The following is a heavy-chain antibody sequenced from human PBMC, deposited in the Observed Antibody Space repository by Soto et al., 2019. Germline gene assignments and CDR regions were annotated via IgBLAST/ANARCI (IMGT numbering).Heavy chain of an antibody. CDR1: GFTFSDYY. CDR2: IGTSGSPI. CDR3: GRGNRGADY. J-gene: IGHJ4*02. V-gene: IGHV3-11*01. Sequence: QVQLVESGGGLVNPGGSLRLSCAASGFTFSDYYMSWIRQAPGKGLEWVSYIGTSGSPIYYIDSVKGRFTVSRDNAKNSLYLQMNSLSAEDTAVYYCGRGNRGADYWSQGTLVTVSS.